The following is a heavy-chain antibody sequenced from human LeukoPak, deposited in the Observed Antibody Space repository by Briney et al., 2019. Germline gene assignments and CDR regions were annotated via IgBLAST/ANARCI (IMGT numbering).Heavy chain of an antibody. CDR3: TTRGGSFSIFDY. D-gene: IGHD1-26*01. CDR1: GFTFSDAW. V-gene: IGHV3-15*01. J-gene: IGHJ4*02. Sequence: GSLRLSCAASGFTFSDAWMSWVRQAPGKGLEWVRRIKSKTDGGTTDYAAPVKGRFTISRDDSKNTLYLQMNSLKTEDTAVYYCTTRGGSFSIFDYWGQGTLVTVSS. CDR2: IKSKTDGGTT.